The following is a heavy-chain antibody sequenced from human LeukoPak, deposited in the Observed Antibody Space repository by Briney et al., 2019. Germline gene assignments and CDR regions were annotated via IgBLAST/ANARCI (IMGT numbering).Heavy chain of an antibody. V-gene: IGHV3-11*04. D-gene: IGHD2-2*01. J-gene: IGHJ4*02. CDR2: VRSSGSTI. CDR3: ARADCSSTSCYEFDY. CDR1: GFTFSDYY. Sequence: GGSLRLXCAASGFTFSDYYMSWIRQAPGKGLEWVSYVRSSGSTIYYADSVKGRFTISRDNAKNSLYLQMNSLRAEDTAVYYCARADCSSTSCYEFDYWGQGTLVTVSS.